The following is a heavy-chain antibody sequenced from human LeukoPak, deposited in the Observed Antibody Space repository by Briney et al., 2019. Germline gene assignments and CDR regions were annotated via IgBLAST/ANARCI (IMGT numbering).Heavy chain of an antibody. CDR2: INYSGTT. Sequence: SETLFLTCTVSGDSISSRTYYWGWVRQPPGKGLEWIGSINYSGTTYYNPSLKSRVTVSVDTSKNQFSLTLSSVTAAGTAVYYCARVNIAVVPSTMFDYWGQGILVTVSS. V-gene: IGHV4-39*07. D-gene: IGHD2-2*01. CDR3: ARVNIAVVPSTMFDY. J-gene: IGHJ4*02. CDR1: GDSISSRTYY.